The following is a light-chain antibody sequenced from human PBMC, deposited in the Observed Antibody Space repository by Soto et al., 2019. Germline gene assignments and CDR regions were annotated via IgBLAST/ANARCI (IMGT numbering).Light chain of an antibody. J-gene: IGLJ1*01. V-gene: IGLV1-44*01. Sequence: QSVLTKAPSLNGTPGQRVTISCSGSSSNIGKNTVSWYQQLPGAAPKPLISTDNQRPSGVPDRFSGSKSGTSASLAISGLQSEDEADYYCAAWDNSLNGHVFGTGTKVTVL. CDR1: SSNIGKNT. CDR2: TDN. CDR3: AAWDNSLNGHV.